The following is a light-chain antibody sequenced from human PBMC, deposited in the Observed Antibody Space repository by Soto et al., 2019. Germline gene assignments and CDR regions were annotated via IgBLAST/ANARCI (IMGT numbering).Light chain of an antibody. CDR1: QGISTY. Sequence: DIQLTQSPSFLSASVGDRVTITCRATQGISTYLAWYQHKQGTAPKLLIYTASTLQSGVPSRFSGSGSGTDFTLTISSLQPEDFATYYCQQVKSYPLTFGGGTKVEIK. J-gene: IGKJ4*01. CDR2: TAS. CDR3: QQVKSYPLT. V-gene: IGKV1-9*01.